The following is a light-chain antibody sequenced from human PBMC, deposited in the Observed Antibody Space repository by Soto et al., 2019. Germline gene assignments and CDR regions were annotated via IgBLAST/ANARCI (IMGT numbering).Light chain of an antibody. CDR2: AAS. J-gene: IGKJ3*01. Sequence: DIQMTQSPSSLSASVGDRVTITCRASQSISRYLNWYQQKPGKAPKLLIYAASSLQSGVPSRFSCSGSVTDFALNISSLQPEDFASYYCQQSYSTLTCGPGTKVDIK. V-gene: IGKV1-39*01. CDR3: QQSYSTLT. CDR1: QSISRY.